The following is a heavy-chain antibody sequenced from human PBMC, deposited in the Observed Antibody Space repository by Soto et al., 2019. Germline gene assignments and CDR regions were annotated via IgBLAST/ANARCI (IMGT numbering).Heavy chain of an antibody. CDR3: ASGYLHQGGWFDP. J-gene: IGHJ5*02. V-gene: IGHV4-39*01. CDR1: GGSISSSSYY. CDR2: IYYSGST. Sequence: TSETLSLTCTVSGGSISSSSYYWGWIRQPPGKGLEWIGSIYYSGSTYYNPSLKSRVTISVDTSKNQFSLKLSSVTAADTAVYYCASGYLHQGGWFDPWGQGTLVTVSS. D-gene: IGHD2-15*01.